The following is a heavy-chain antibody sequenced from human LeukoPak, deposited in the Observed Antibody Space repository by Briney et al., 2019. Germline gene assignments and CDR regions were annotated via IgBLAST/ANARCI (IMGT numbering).Heavy chain of an antibody. V-gene: IGHV4-39*01. D-gene: IGHD1-26*01. J-gene: IGHJ4*02. CDR2: IYYSGST. CDR1: GGSISSSSYY. CDR3: ARRSGAGNFDY. Sequence: SETLSLTCTVSGGSISSSSYYWGWIRQPPGKGLEWIGSIYYSGSTYYNPSLKSRVTISVDTSKNQFSLKLSSVTAADTAVYYCARRSGAGNFDYWGQGTLVTVSS.